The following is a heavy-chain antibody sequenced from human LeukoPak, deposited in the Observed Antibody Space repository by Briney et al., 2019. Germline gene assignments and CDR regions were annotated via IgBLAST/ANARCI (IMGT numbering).Heavy chain of an antibody. CDR2: IRTKAYGGTT. CDR1: GFTFSSYG. D-gene: IGHD6-13*01. Sequence: GGSLRLSCAASGFTFSSYGMHWVRQAPGKGLEWVGFIRTKAYGGTTEYAASVKGRFTISRDDTKSIAYLQMNSLRTADTAVYYCSRDRYSVTWSETFDYWGQGTQVTVSS. V-gene: IGHV3-49*04. CDR3: SRDRYSVTWSETFDY. J-gene: IGHJ4*02.